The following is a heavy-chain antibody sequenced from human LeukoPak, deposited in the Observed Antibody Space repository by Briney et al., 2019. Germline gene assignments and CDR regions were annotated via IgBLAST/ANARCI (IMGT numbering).Heavy chain of an antibody. V-gene: IGHV4-38-2*02. CDR1: GYSISSGYY. Sequence: SETLSLTCTVSGYSISSGYYWGWIRQPPGKGLEWIGSIYHSGSTYYNPSLKSRVTISVDTSKNQFSLKLSSVTAADTAVYYCASGEGFFDYWGQGTLVTVSS. D-gene: IGHD4-17*01. CDR3: ASGEGFFDY. J-gene: IGHJ4*02. CDR2: IYHSGST.